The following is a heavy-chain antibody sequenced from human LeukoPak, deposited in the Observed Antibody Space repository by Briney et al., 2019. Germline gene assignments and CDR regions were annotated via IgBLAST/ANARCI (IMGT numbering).Heavy chain of an antibody. Sequence: ASVTVSCKASGGTFSSYAISWVRQAPGQGLEWMGIINPSGGSTSYAQKFQGRVTMTRDTSTSTVYMELSSLRSEDTAVYYCAIGAYCGGDCYWGAFDIWGQGTMVTVSS. CDR1: GGTFSSYA. D-gene: IGHD2-21*02. CDR2: INPSGGST. V-gene: IGHV1-46*01. J-gene: IGHJ3*02. CDR3: AIGAYCGGDCYWGAFDI.